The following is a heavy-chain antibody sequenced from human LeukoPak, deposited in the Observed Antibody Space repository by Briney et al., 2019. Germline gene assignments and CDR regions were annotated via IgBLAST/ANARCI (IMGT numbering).Heavy chain of an antibody. J-gene: IGHJ5*02. CDR2: ISHSGST. CDR3: ARGSPDYYGSGRSRFDP. Sequence: SETLSLTCAVYGGSFSGYYWSWMRQPPGKGLEWIGEISHSGSTNYNPSLKSRVTISVDTSKNQFSLKLSSVTAADTAVFYCARGSPDYYGSGRSRFDPWGLGTLVTVSS. D-gene: IGHD3-10*01. V-gene: IGHV4-34*01. CDR1: GGSFSGYY.